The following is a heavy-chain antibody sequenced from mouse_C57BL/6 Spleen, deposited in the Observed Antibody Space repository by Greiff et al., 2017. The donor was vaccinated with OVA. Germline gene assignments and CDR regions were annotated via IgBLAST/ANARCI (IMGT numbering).Heavy chain of an antibody. CDR1: GFTFTDYY. V-gene: IGHV7-3*01. CDR2: IRNKANGYTT. J-gene: IGHJ4*01. Sequence: EVMLVESGGGLVQPGGSLSLSCAASGFTFTDYYMSWVRQPPGKALEWLGFIRNKANGYTTEYSASVKGRFTISRDNSQSILYLQMNALRAEDSATYYCARSSHWYGSHYAMDYWGQGTSVTVSS. CDR3: ARSSHWYGSHYAMDY. D-gene: IGHD1-1*01.